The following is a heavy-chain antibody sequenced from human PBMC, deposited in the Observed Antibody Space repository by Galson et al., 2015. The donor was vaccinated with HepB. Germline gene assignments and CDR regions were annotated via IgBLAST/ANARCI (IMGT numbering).Heavy chain of an antibody. J-gene: IGHJ4*02. CDR2: VSASNRKP. CDR1: GYTFTTFG. CDR3: ARGGMAAIGGPTFDY. D-gene: IGHD5-24*01. Sequence: SVKVSCKASGYTFTTFGISWVRQAPGQGLEWMGWVSASNRKPDYAQKVQGRVSMTADTSTNTAYMELRSLRSGDTAIYYCARGGMAAIGGPTFDYWGQGTLVTVSS. V-gene: IGHV1-18*01.